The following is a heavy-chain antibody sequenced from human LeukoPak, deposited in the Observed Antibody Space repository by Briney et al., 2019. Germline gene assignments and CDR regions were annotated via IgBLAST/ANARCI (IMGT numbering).Heavy chain of an antibody. J-gene: IGHJ4*02. V-gene: IGHV3-64*01. CDR3: TRRYGGHSGWAGYHDS. CDR2: IRSDGSST. D-gene: IGHD6-19*01. CDR1: GFSFSAYI. Sequence: QPGGSLRLSCVASGFSFSAYIVHWVRQAPGKGLEYVSAIRSDGSSTFYPNSVKGRFTISRDNSKSTLYLQMGSLRAEDTAVYYCTRRYGGHSGWAGYHDSWGQGTLVTVSS.